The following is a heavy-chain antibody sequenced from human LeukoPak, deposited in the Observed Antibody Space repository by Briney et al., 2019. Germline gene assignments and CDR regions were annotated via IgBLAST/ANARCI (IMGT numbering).Heavy chain of an antibody. CDR3: AGTITGYNYMDV. D-gene: IGHD1-20*01. V-gene: IGHV4-38-2*01. Sequence: PSETLSLTCGVSGYSISSGYYWGWIRQPPGKGLEWIGSIYHSGSTHYNPSLKSRVTISVDTSKNQFSLKLTSMTAADTAVYYCAGTITGYNYMDVWGKGTTVRVSS. CDR2: IYHSGST. J-gene: IGHJ6*03. CDR1: GYSISSGYY.